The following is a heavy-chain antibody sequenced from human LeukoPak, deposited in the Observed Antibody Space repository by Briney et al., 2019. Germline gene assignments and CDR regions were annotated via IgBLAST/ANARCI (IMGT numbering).Heavy chain of an antibody. CDR3: ARDPGYDFWSGYYSPYYYYYGMDV. Sequence: GGSLRLSCAASGFTFSSYGMPWVRQAPGKGLEWVAVIWYDGSNKYYADSVKGRFTISRDNSKNTLYLQMNSLRAEDTAVYYCARDPGYDFWSGYYSPYYYYYGMDVWGQGTTVTVSS. CDR2: IWYDGSNK. J-gene: IGHJ6*02. D-gene: IGHD3-3*01. V-gene: IGHV3-33*01. CDR1: GFTFSSYG.